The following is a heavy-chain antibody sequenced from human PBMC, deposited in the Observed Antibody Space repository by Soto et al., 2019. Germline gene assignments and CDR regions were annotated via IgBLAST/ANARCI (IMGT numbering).Heavy chain of an antibody. CDR3: ARADYDFWSGYYY. CDR1: GYTFTSYG. D-gene: IGHD3-3*01. Sequence: ASVKVSCKASGYTFTSYGISWVRQAPGQGLEWMGWISAYNGNTNYAQKLQGRVTMTTDTSTSTAYMELRSLRAEDMAVYYCARADYDFWSGYYYWGQGTLVTVSS. CDR2: ISAYNGNT. V-gene: IGHV1-18*03. J-gene: IGHJ4*02.